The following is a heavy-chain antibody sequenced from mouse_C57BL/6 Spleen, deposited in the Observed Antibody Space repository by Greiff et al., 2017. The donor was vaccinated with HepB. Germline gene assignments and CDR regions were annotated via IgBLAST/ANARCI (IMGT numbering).Heavy chain of an antibody. D-gene: IGHD4-1*01. CDR1: GYAFSSSW. CDR3: ARSAGTDY. V-gene: IGHV1-82*01. Sequence: VKVVESGPELVKPGASVKISCKASGYAFSSSWMNWVKQRPGKGLEWIGRIYPGDGDTNYNGKFKGKATLTADKSSSTAYMQLSSLTSEDSAVYFCARSAGTDYWGQGTTLTVSS. CDR2: IYPGDGDT. J-gene: IGHJ2*01.